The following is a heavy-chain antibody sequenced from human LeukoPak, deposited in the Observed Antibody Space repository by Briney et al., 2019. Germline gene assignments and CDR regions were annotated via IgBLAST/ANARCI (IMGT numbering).Heavy chain of an antibody. CDR2: IYYSGST. Sequence: SETLSLTCTVSGGSISSYYWSWIRQPPGKGLEWIGYIYYSGSTNYNPSLKSRVTISVDTSKNQFSLKLSSVTAADTAVYYCARAKARITMVRGADAFDIWGQGTMVTVSS. J-gene: IGHJ3*02. CDR3: ARAKARITMVRGADAFDI. D-gene: IGHD3-10*01. V-gene: IGHV4-59*01. CDR1: GGSISSYY.